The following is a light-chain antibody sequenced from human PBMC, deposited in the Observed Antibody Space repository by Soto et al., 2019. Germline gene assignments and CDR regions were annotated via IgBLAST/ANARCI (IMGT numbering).Light chain of an antibody. CDR3: AAWDDSLDGYV. J-gene: IGLJ1*01. CDR2: SNN. V-gene: IGLV1-44*01. CDR1: RSNIGSNA. Sequence: QLVLTQSPSVSGTPGQRVTISCSGSRSNIGSNAVNWYQQLPGTAPKLLIYSNNYRPSGVPDRFSGSKSGTSASVAISGLQSEDEADYYCAAWDDSLDGYVFGTGTKLTVL.